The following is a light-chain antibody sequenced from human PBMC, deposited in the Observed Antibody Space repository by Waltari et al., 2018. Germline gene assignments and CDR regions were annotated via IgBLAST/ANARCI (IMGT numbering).Light chain of an antibody. CDR3: QQYNSYALT. CDR2: KAS. V-gene: IGKV1-5*03. J-gene: IGKJ4*01. Sequence: DIQMTQSPSTLSASVGDRVTIICRASQRISSWLAWYQQKPGKAPKLLIYKASSLESGVPSRFSGIGSGTEFTLTISSLQPDDFATYYCQQYNSYALTFGGGTKVEIK. CDR1: QRISSW.